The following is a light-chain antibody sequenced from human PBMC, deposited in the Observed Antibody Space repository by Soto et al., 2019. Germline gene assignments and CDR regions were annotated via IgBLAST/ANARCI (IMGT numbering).Light chain of an antibody. V-gene: IGKV1-6*01. CDR2: DAS. J-gene: IGKJ2*01. CDR1: QGIRND. CDR3: LQDYNYPYT. Sequence: AIQMTQSPSSLSASVGDRVTITCRASQGIRNDLGWNQQKPGKAPKLLIYDASSLQSGVPSRFSGSGSGTDFTLTISSLQPEDFATYYCLQDYNYPYTFGQGTKVEIK.